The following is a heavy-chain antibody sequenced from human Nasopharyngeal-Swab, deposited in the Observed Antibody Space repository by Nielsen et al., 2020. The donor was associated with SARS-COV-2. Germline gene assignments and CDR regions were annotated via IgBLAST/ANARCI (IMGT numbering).Heavy chain of an antibody. Sequence: WIRQPPGKGLEWIGSIYYSGATYYSPSLKSRLTISVDTSQNQFSLTVSSVTASDTAVYYCVRDNYYHYYMDVWGQGTTGTVSS. CDR2: IYYSGAT. D-gene: IGHD2-15*01. J-gene: IGHJ6*03. CDR3: VRDNYYHYYMDV. V-gene: IGHV4-39*01.